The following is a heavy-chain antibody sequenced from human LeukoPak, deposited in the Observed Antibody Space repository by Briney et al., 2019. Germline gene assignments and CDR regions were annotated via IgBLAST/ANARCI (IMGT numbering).Heavy chain of an antibody. CDR1: GFTFRTYA. CDR2: ISSTYEI. CDR3: VRDFNWGFDY. Sequence: GGSLRLSCTASGFTFRTYAMNWIRQAPGKGLECVSYISSTYEIYYGDSVRGRFSVSRDNAKNSVFLQMINLRLEDTAVYYCVRDFNWGFDYWGQGIRVTVSS. J-gene: IGHJ4*02. V-gene: IGHV3-48*01. D-gene: IGHD7-27*01.